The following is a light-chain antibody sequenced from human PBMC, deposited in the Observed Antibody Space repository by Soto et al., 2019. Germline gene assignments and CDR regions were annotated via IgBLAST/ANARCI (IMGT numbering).Light chain of an antibody. V-gene: IGKV3D-20*01. J-gene: IGKJ4*01. CDR3: QQYGDSVFT. Sequence: VLTQSPDTLSLSPGERATLSCGASQSIYDNHLAWYQQKPGLAPKLLVYDASNRASGIPDRFSGSGSGTDFTLTISRLAPEDAAVDYCQQYGDSVFTFGGGTKVAIK. CDR1: QSIYDNH. CDR2: DAS.